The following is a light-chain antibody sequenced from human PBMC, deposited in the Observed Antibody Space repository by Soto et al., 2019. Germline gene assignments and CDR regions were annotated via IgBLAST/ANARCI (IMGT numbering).Light chain of an antibody. Sequence: EIVLTQSPATLSLSPGERATLSCRASQSVRSYLAWYQQKPGQAPRLLIYDASSRATGIPARFSGSGSGTDFTLTISSLAPEDYAVYYCQQRSNWLTFGGGTKVEIK. CDR1: QSVRSY. CDR3: QQRSNWLT. V-gene: IGKV3-11*01. CDR2: DAS. J-gene: IGKJ4*01.